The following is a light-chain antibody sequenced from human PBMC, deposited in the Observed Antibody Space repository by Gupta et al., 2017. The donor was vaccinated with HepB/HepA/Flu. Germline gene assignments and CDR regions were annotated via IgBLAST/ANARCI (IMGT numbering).Light chain of an antibody. J-gene: IGKJ4*01. Sequence: EIVMTQSPATLSVSPGERATLSCRASQSVSSNLAWYQQKPGQAPRLLIYGASTRATAIPARFSGSGSGTEFTLTITSLQSEDFAVYYCHQYNTWPLTFGGETRLEIK. V-gene: IGKV3-15*01. CDR2: GAS. CDR1: QSVSSN. CDR3: HQYNTWPLT.